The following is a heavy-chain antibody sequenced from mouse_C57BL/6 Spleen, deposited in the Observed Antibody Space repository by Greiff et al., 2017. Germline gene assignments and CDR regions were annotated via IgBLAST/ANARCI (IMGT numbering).Heavy chain of an antibody. Sequence: EVKLMASGGGLVKPGGSLKLSCAASGFTFSDYGMHWVRQAPEKGLEWVAYISSGSSTIYYADTVKGRFTISRDNAKNTLFLQMTSLRSEDTAMYYCATSNIGSSYGYFDYWGQGTTLTVSS. CDR3: ATSNIGSSYGYFDY. D-gene: IGHD1-1*01. CDR1: GFTFSDYG. J-gene: IGHJ2*01. CDR2: ISSGSSTI. V-gene: IGHV5-17*01.